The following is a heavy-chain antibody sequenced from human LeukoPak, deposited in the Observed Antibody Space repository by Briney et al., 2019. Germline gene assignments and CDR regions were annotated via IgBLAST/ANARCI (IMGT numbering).Heavy chain of an antibody. CDR3: ARGDGYNQHTFDY. CDR1: GFTFSNYN. Sequence: PGGSLRLSCAASGFTFSNYNMNWVRQAPGKGLEWVSYISSSSTTIHYADSVRGRFTISRDNARNSLYLQMNSLRAEDTAVYYCARGDGYNQHTFDYWGQGTLVTVSS. J-gene: IGHJ4*02. D-gene: IGHD5-24*01. CDR2: ISSSSTTI. V-gene: IGHV3-48*01.